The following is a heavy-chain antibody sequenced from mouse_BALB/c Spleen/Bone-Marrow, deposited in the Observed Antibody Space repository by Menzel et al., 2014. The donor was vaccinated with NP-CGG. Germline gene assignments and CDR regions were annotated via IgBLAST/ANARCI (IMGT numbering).Heavy chain of an antibody. J-gene: IGHJ2*01. V-gene: IGHV1-14*01. CDR2: INPYNDGT. D-gene: IGHD3-2*01. CDR3: ARPRQLGLPYYFDY. CDR1: GYTFTSYV. Sequence: VQLQQSGPELVKPGASVKMSCKASGYTFTSYVMHWVKQKPGQGLEWIGYINPYNDGTKYNEKFKGKGTLTSDKSSSTAYMELSSRTSEDSAVYYCARPRQLGLPYYFDYWGQGTTLTVPS.